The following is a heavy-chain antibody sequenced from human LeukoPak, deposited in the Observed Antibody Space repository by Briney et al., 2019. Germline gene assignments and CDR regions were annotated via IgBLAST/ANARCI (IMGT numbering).Heavy chain of an antibody. D-gene: IGHD4-17*01. CDR2: ISTTGRTI. V-gene: IGHV3-48*03. CDR1: GFAFSGYE. CDR3: ARGDDYGDSLLAY. J-gene: IGHJ4*02. Sequence: TGGSLRLSCAASGFAFSGYEMNWVRQAPGKGLEWISYISTTGRTIYYADSVKGRFTISRDNAKNSLYLQMNGLRAEDTAVYYCARGDDYGDSLLAYWGQGTLVTVSS.